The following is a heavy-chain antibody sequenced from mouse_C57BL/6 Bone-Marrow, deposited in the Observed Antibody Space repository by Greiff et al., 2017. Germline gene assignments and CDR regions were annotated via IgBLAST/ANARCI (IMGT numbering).Heavy chain of an antibody. CDR2: IDPENGDT. V-gene: IGHV14-4*01. D-gene: IGHD2-3*01. CDR3: TTYDGDYAMDY. Sequence: VQLQQSGAELVRPGASVKLSCTASGFNIKDDYMPWVKQRPEQGLEWIGWIDPENGDTEYASKFQGKATITADTSSNTAYLQLRSLTSEDTAVYYCTTYDGDYAMDYWGQGTSVTVSS. J-gene: IGHJ4*01. CDR1: GFNIKDDY.